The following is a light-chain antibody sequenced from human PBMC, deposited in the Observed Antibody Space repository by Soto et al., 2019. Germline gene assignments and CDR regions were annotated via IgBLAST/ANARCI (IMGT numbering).Light chain of an antibody. J-gene: IGKJ4*01. Sequence: EIGMTQSPATLSVSPGERATLSCRASQSVSSNLAWYQQKPGQAPRLLIYGASNRATGIPDRFSGSGSGTDFTLTISRLEPEDFAVYYCQQSGTSPPVAFGGGTKVEIK. CDR3: QQSGTSPPVA. V-gene: IGKV3-20*01. CDR2: GAS. CDR1: QSVSSN.